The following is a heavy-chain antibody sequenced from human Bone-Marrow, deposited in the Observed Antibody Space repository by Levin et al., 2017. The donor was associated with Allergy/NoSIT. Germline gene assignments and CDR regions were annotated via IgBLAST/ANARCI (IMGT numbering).Heavy chain of an antibody. CDR1: GGSIRSSSYY. D-gene: IGHD3-16*02. CDR3: ARDGMITFGGVIVTKFDY. Sequence: SQTLSLTCPVSGGSIRSSSYYWGWIRQPPGKGLEWIGSIYYSGSTYYNPSLKSRVTISVDTSKNQFSLKLSSVTAADTAVYYCARDGMITFGGVIVTKFDYWGQGTLVTVSS. J-gene: IGHJ4*02. V-gene: IGHV4-39*07. CDR2: IYYSGST.